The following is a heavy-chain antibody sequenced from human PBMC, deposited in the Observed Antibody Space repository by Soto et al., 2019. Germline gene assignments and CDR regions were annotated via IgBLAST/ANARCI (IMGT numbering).Heavy chain of an antibody. D-gene: IGHD3-22*01. CDR1: GYTFTDYY. V-gene: IGHV3-11*06. CDR2: ISSSTGYT. CDR3: ATDDSSVLEYFDY. J-gene: IGHJ4*02. Sequence: SCKTSGYTFTDYYMSWIRQAPGKGLEWVSYISSSTGYTNYADSVKGRFTISRDNAKNSLYLQMNSLRAEDTAVYYCATDDSSVLEYFDYWGQGTLVTVSS.